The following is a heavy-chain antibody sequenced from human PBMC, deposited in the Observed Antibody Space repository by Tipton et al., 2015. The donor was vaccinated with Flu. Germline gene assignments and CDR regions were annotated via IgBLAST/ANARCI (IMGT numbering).Heavy chain of an antibody. CDR1: GDSISSRYY. CDR2: INPNGNA. J-gene: IGHJ5*02. D-gene: IGHD4-11*01. Sequence: TLSLTCAVSGDSISSRYYWAWIRQPPGRGVEWIGNINPNGNAYHKPPLKSRVTITVDRSKNRFSLQVSYVTAADTAVYYCARREFSNYVSEPKNWFGPWGQGTLVTVSS. V-gene: IGHV4-38-2*01. CDR3: ARREFSNYVSEPKNWFGP.